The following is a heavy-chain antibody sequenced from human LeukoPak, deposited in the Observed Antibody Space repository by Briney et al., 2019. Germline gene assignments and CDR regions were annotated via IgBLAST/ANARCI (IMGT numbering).Heavy chain of an antibody. D-gene: IGHD1-26*01. CDR1: GGTFSSYA. CDR2: IIPIFGTA. Sequence: ASVKVSCKASGGTFSSYAISWVRQAPGQGLEWMGGIIPIFGTANYAQKFQGRVTITRDTSASTVYMELSSLRSEDMAVFYCATDSGSYYFDYWGQGTLVTVSS. V-gene: IGHV1-69*05. CDR3: ATDSGSYYFDY. J-gene: IGHJ4*02.